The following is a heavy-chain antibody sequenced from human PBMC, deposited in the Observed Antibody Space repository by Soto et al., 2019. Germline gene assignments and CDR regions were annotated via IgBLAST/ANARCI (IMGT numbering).Heavy chain of an antibody. D-gene: IGHD2-2*01. CDR2: LNSDGSNT. CDR3: ARGGCCSCANYRVDY. V-gene: IGHV3-74*01. CDR1: GFTFSNSW. Sequence: PGGSLRLSCAASGFTFSNSWMHWVRQAPGKGLVWVSHLNSDGSNTSYADSVKGRCTISRDNAKNTLYLQMNSLRAEDTALYYCARGGCCSCANYRVDYWFHRTRFTDPS. J-gene: IGHJ4*01.